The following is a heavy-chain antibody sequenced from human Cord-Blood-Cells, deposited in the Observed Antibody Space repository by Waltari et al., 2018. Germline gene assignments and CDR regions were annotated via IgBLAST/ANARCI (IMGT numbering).Heavy chain of an antibody. Sequence: QAQLVQSGAEVKKHGASVTVSCQASGYTFTTYVLHRVRQATGQGLAWMGWMNPNSCNTGYAQKFQGRVTMTRNTSISTAYMELSSLRSEDTAVYYCARGPTSSAFDIWGQGTMVTVSS. CDR2: MNPNSCNT. CDR3: ARGPTSSAFDI. V-gene: IGHV1-8*01. J-gene: IGHJ3*02. D-gene: IGHD4-4*01. CDR1: GYTFTTYV.